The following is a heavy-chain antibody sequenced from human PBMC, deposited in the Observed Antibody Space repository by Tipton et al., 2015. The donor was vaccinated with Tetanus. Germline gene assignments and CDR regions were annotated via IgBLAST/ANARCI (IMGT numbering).Heavy chain of an antibody. D-gene: IGHD6-19*01. CDR1: GLTFRSYS. V-gene: IGHV3-23*01. CDR2: INARGDGT. Sequence: SLRLSCAASGLTFRSYSMGWVRQAPGKGLEWVSSINARGDGTHYAGSVKGRFSISRDNSEDTIYLQMNSLRADDTAVYYCAKDLRGPEAGTWYFDLWGRGTLVTVSS. CDR3: AKDLRGPEAGTWYFDL. J-gene: IGHJ2*01.